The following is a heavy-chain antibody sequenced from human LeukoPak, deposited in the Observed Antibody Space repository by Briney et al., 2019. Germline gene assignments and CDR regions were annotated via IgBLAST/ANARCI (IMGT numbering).Heavy chain of an antibody. CDR1: GYTFTGYY. Sequence: GASVKVSCKASGYTFTGYYMHWVRQAPGQGLEWMGWINPNSGGTNYAQKFQGRVTMTRDTSISTAYMELSRLRSDDTAVYYCARFYDFWSGGGLDYWGQGTLVTVSS. CDR3: ARFYDFWSGGGLDY. J-gene: IGHJ4*02. CDR2: INPNSGGT. D-gene: IGHD3-3*01. V-gene: IGHV1-2*02.